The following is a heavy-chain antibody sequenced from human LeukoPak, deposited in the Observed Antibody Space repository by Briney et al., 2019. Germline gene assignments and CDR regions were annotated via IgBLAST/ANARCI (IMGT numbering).Heavy chain of an antibody. CDR1: GFTFDDYG. V-gene: IGHV3-20*04. CDR3: ARRAGYCSSTSCSFDY. Sequence: GGSLRLSRAASGFTFDDYGMSWVRQAPGKGLEWVSGINWNGGSTGYADSVKGRFTISRDNAKNSLYLQMNSLRAEDTALYYCARRAGYCSSTSCSFDYWGQGTLVTVSS. J-gene: IGHJ4*02. CDR2: INWNGGST. D-gene: IGHD2-2*01.